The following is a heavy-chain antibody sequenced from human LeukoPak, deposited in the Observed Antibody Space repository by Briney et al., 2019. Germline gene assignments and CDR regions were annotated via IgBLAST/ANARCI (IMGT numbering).Heavy chain of an antibody. V-gene: IGHV3-73*01. CDR3: TTSGYDILTGYYFDY. J-gene: IGHJ4*02. Sequence: PGGSLRLSCAASGFTFSGSAMHWVCQASGKGLEWVGRIRSKANSYATAYAASVKGRFTISRDDSKNTAYLQMNSLKTEDTAAYYCTTSGYDILTGYYFDYWGQGTLVTVSS. CDR1: GFTFSGSA. D-gene: IGHD3-9*01. CDR2: IRSKANSYAT.